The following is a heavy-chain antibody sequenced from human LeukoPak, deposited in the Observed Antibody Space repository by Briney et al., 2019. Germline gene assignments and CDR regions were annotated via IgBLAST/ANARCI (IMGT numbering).Heavy chain of an antibody. D-gene: IGHD6-13*01. Sequence: ASVKVSCKASGYSFTNYAMNWVRQAPGQGLEWMGWINTNTGNPTYALGFTGRFVFSLDTSVNTAYLQISSLKAEDTAVYYCARDRQQLLRWWFDPWGQGTLVTVSS. CDR2: INTNTGNP. CDR3: ARDRQQLLRWWFDP. CDR1: GYSFTNYA. J-gene: IGHJ5*02. V-gene: IGHV7-4-1*02.